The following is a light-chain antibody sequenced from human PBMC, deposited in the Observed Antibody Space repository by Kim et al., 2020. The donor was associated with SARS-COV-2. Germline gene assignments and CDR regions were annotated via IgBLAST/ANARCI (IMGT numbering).Light chain of an antibody. CDR2: DAS. Sequence: LSPGERATLSCRAGQSVSTILAWYQQRLGQAPRLLIKDASNSAAGVPARFSASGSGTDFTLTIISLEPDDVSTEYCQQRYSWPRTFGQGTKVDIK. V-gene: IGKV3-11*01. J-gene: IGKJ1*01. CDR3: QQRYSWPRT. CDR1: QSVSTI.